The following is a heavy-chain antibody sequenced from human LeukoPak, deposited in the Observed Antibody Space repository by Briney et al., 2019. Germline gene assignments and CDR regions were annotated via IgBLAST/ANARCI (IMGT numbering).Heavy chain of an antibody. J-gene: IGHJ4*02. D-gene: IGHD4-23*01. Sequence: ASVKVSCKASGYTFTDSYIHWMRQAPGQGLEWMGWINPNSDTNYAQNFQGRVTMTRDTSISTADMELNSLRSDDTGVYYCARDRGGNSFDFWGQGTLVTVSS. V-gene: IGHV1-2*02. CDR1: GYTFTDSY. CDR3: ARDRGGNSFDF. CDR2: INPNSDT.